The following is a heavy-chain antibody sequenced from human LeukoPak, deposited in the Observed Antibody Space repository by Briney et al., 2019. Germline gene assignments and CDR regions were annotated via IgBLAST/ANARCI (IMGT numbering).Heavy chain of an antibody. CDR2: IWYDGSNK. V-gene: IGHV3-30*02. CDR3: AKDLYYGVVCDY. D-gene: IGHD4-17*01. Sequence: PGGSLRLSCAASGFTFSSYGMHWVRQAPGKGLEWVAVIWYDGSNKYYADSVKGRFTISRDNSKNTLYLQMNSLRAEDTAVYYCAKDLYYGVVCDYWGQGTLVTVSS. J-gene: IGHJ4*02. CDR1: GFTFSSYG.